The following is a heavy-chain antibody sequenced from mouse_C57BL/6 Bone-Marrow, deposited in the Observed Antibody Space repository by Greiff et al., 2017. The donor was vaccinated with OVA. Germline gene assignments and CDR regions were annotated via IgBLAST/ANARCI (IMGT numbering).Heavy chain of an antibody. CDR3: ARVGIYYDYPYAMDY. D-gene: IGHD2-4*01. J-gene: IGHJ4*01. CDR1: GYSITSGYY. Sequence: EVKLQESGPGLVKPSQSLSLTCSVTGYSITSGYYWNWIRQFPGNKLEWMGYISYDGSNNYNPSLKNRISITRYTSKNQFFLKLNSVTTEDTATYYCARVGIYYDYPYAMDYWGQGTSVTVSS. V-gene: IGHV3-6*01. CDR2: ISYDGSN.